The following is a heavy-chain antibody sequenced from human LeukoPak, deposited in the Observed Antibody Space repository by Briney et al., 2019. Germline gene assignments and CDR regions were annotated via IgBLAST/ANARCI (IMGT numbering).Heavy chain of an antibody. Sequence: SETLSLTCTVSGGSISSYYWSWIRQPPGKGLEWIGYIYYSGSTNYNPSLKSRVTISVDTSKDQFSLKLSSVTAADTAVYYCARGPRIAVAGEADDAFDFWGQGTTVTVSS. CDR2: IYYSGST. D-gene: IGHD6-19*01. V-gene: IGHV4-59*01. J-gene: IGHJ3*01. CDR3: ARGPRIAVAGEADDAFDF. CDR1: GGSISSYY.